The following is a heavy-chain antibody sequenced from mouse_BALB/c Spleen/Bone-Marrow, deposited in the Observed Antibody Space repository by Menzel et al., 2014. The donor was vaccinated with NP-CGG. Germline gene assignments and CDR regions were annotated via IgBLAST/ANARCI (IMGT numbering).Heavy chain of an antibody. D-gene: IGHD1-1*01. J-gene: IGHJ3*01. CDR2: IRSKSNNYAT. Sequence: DVKLVESGGGLVQPKGSLKLSYAASGFTFKTYAMNWVRQAPGKGLEWVARIRSKSNNYATYYVDSVKNRFTISRDDSQNMLYLQMNNLKTEDTAMHYCVRSESVNYGGFASWGQGTLVTVSA. CDR1: GFTFKTYA. V-gene: IGHV10-1*02. CDR3: VRSESVNYGGFAS.